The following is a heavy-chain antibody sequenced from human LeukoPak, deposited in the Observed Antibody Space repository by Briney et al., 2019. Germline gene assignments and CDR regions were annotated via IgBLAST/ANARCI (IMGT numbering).Heavy chain of an antibody. J-gene: IGHJ6*02. CDR1: GFIFSDHY. Sequence: GGSLRLSCAASGFIFSDHYMDWVRQAPGKGPEWVGRIKNKLNTYTTQSAASVDGRFSISRDDSTNSVYLQMNSLKTEDTAVYYCVRGLPPYYGMDVWGQGTTVTVSS. V-gene: IGHV3-72*01. CDR2: IKNKLNTYTT. CDR3: VRGLPPYYGMDV. D-gene: IGHD3-16*01.